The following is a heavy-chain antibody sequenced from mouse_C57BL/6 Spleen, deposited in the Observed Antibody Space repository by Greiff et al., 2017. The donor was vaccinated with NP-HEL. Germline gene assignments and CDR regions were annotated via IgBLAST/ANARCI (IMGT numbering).Heavy chain of an antibody. CDR2: FYPGSGSI. CDR1: GYTFTEYT. D-gene: IGHD4-1*01. J-gene: IGHJ1*03. Sequence: VQLQQSGAELVKPGASVKLSCKASGYTFTEYTIHWVKQRPGQGLEWIGWFYPGSGSIKYNEKFKDKATLTADKSSSTVYMELSRLTSEDSAVYFCARHEGLGPTPYWYFDVWGTGTTVTVSS. CDR3: ARHEGLGPTPYWYFDV. V-gene: IGHV1-62-2*01.